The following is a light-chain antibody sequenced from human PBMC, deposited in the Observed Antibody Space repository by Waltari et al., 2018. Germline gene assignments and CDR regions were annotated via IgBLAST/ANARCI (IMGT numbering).Light chain of an antibody. J-gene: IGLJ7*01. V-gene: IGLV1-51*02. CDR3: GTWDSSLSGAV. CDR1: SSNIGNNY. Sequence: QSVLTQPPSVSVPPGQRVTISCSGGSSNIGNNYVSWYRQFPGTAPNLLIYENTERPSGIPGRFSGSKSGTSATLDITGLQAGDEADYYCGTWDSSLSGAVFGGGTHLTVL. CDR2: ENT.